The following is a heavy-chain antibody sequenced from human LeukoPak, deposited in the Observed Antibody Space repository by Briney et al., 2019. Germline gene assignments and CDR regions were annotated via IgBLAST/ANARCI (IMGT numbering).Heavy chain of an antibody. CDR2: INHSGST. Sequence: SETLSLTCAVYGGSFSGYYWSWIRQPPGKGLEWIGEINHSGSTNYNPSLKSRVTISVDTSKNQFSLKLSSVTAADTAVYYCARFWDHDSSGYADAFDIWGQGTMVTVSS. CDR1: GGSFSGYY. V-gene: IGHV4-34*01. D-gene: IGHD3-22*01. J-gene: IGHJ3*02. CDR3: ARFWDHDSSGYADAFDI.